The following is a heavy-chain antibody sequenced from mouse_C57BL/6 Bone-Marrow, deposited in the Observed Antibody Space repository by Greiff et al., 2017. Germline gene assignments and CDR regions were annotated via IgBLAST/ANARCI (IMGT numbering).Heavy chain of an antibody. V-gene: IGHV1-74*01. Sequence: QVQLPQPGAELVKPGASVTVSCKASGYTFTSYWLHWVKQRPGQGLEWIGRIHPSDSDTNSNQKFKGKATLTVDKASSPAYMKLSSRTSEDSAVDYCAMQDYGSSGAWFAYWGQGTLVTVSA. J-gene: IGHJ3*01. CDR2: IHPSDSDT. CDR3: AMQDYGSSGAWFAY. CDR1: GYTFTSYW. D-gene: IGHD1-1*01.